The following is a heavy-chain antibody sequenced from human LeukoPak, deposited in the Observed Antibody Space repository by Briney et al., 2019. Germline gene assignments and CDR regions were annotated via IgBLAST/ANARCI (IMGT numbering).Heavy chain of an antibody. Sequence: PLETLSLTCAVYGGSFSGYYWSWIRQSPGKGLEWIGDINDNGSAKYNPSLKSRVTLSVDTSKSQFSLQLSSVTAGDTAVYHCARVPYSSTWPPFDYWGQGTLVTVPS. J-gene: IGHJ4*02. D-gene: IGHD6-13*01. V-gene: IGHV4-34*01. CDR3: ARVPYSSTWPPFDY. CDR1: GGSFSGYY. CDR2: INDNGSA.